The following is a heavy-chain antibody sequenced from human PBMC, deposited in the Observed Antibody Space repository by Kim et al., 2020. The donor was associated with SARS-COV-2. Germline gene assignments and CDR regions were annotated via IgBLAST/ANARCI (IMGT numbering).Heavy chain of an antibody. D-gene: IGHD5-12*01. CDR1: GFTFSNYT. Sequence: GGSLRLSCAASGFTFSNYTMTWVRQAPGRGLDWVSSIANHGGDTLYADSVKGRFTISRDNSKNTLYLQMNNVRDEDTAEYYCVQSGYSTAWRFDYWGQGTPVTVSS. J-gene: IGHJ4*02. V-gene: IGHV3-23*01. CDR3: VQSGYSTAWRFDY. CDR2: IANHGGDT.